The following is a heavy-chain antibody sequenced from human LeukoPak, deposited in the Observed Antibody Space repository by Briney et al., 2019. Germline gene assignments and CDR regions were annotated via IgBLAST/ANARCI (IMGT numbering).Heavy chain of an antibody. D-gene: IGHD3-10*01. V-gene: IGHV1-69*04. Sequence: SVKVSCKASGDTFSSYAISWVRQAPGQGLEWMGRIIPILGIANYAQKFQGRVTITADKSTSTAYMELSSLRSEDTAVYYCARARNRYGAGSLFFFDYWGQGTLVTVSS. CDR2: IIPILGIA. J-gene: IGHJ4*02. CDR1: GDTFSSYA. CDR3: ARARNRYGAGSLFFFDY.